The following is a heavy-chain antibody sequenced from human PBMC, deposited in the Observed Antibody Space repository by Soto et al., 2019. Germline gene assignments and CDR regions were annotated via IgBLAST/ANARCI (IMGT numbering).Heavy chain of an antibody. CDR1: GGSISSYY. J-gene: IGHJ4*02. CDR3: ARGGAARPFDY. CDR2: IYYSGST. V-gene: IGHV4-59*01. D-gene: IGHD6-6*01. Sequence: PSETLSLTCTFSGGSISSYYWSLIRQPPGKGLEWIGYIYYSGSTNYNPSLKSRVTISVDTSKNQFSLKLSSVTAADTAVYYCARGGAARPFDYWGQGTLVTVSS.